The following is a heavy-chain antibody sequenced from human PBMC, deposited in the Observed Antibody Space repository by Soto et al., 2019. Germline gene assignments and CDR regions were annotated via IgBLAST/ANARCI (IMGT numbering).Heavy chain of an antibody. D-gene: IGHD5-18*01. CDR2: IYYSGST. CDR3: ARDRAAMGWFDP. Sequence: SETLCLTSPFSGFSSGSGCCYLRWLSQHPGKGLEWIGYIYYSGSTYYNPSLKSRVTISVDTSKNQFSLKLSSVTAADTAVYYCARDRAAMGWFDPWGQGTLVPVSS. V-gene: IGHV4-31*03. J-gene: IGHJ5*02. CDR1: GFSSGSGCCY.